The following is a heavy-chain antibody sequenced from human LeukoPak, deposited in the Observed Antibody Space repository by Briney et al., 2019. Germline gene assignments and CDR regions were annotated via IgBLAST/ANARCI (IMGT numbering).Heavy chain of an antibody. J-gene: IGHJ4*02. CDR3: ASRVTANSVFDY. Sequence: ASVKVSCKASGYTFTSYYIHWVRQAPGQGLEWMGIINPSAGSTTFAQDFKGRVTMTRDMSTSTVYMELSSLRSEDTAIYYCASRVTANSVFDYWGQGTLVTVSS. D-gene: IGHD2-21*02. V-gene: IGHV1-46*01. CDR1: GYTFTSYY. CDR2: INPSAGST.